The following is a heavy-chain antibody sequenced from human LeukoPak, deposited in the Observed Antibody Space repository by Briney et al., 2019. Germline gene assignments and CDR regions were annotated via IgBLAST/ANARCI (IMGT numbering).Heavy chain of an antibody. Sequence: ASETLSLTCTVSGGSISSYYWSWIRQPAGKGLEWIGRIYTSGSTNYNPSLESRVTMSVDTSKNQFSLKLSSVIAADTAVYYCARGGLQGSKYYYYGLDVWGQGTAVTVSS. CDR2: IYTSGST. CDR3: ARGGLQGSKYYYYGLDV. V-gene: IGHV4-4*07. J-gene: IGHJ6*02. D-gene: IGHD5-24*01. CDR1: GGSISSYY.